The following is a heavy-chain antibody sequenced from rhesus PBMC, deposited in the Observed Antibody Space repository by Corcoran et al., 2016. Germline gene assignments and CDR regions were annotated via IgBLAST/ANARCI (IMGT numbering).Heavy chain of an antibody. V-gene: IGHV1-180*01. D-gene: IGHD6-37*01. CDR1: GYTLTHIS. CDR3: TREAVAGLSFDY. CDR2: ITPYSGNK. Sequence: QVQLVQSGAEIRQPGASVRLSCKTSGYTLTHISMPCFRQVPGQGLVWIGLITPYSGNKVYAQNFQGRVTITTDTATSTGYLELSSLKSEDTAVYYCTREAVAGLSFDYWGQGVLVTVSS. J-gene: IGHJ4*01.